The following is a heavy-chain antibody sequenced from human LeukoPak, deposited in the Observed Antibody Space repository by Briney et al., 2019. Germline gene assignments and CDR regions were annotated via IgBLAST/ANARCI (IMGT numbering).Heavy chain of an antibody. D-gene: IGHD1-14*01. V-gene: IGHV1-69*05. CDR3: ALPRGRTNWFDP. CDR1: GGTFSSYA. J-gene: IGHJ5*02. CDR2: IIPIFGTA. Sequence: SVKVSCKPSGGTFSSYAISWVRQAPGQGLEWMGRIIPIFGTANYAQKFQGRVTITTDESTSTAYMELSSLRSEDTAVYYCALPRGRTNWFDPWGQGTLVTVSS.